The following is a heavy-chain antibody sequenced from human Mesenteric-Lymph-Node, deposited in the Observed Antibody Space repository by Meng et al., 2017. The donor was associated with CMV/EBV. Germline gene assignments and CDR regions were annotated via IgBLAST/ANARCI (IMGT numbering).Heavy chain of an antibody. J-gene: IGHJ6*02. D-gene: IGHD3-3*01. CDR3: ARGVTIFGVVILGRGYYGMDV. V-gene: IGHV3-21*01. Sequence: GESLKISCAASGFTFSSYSMNWVRQAPGKGLEWVSSISSSSSYIYYADSVKGRFTISRDNAKNSLYLQMNSLRAEDTAVYYCARGVTIFGVVILGRGYYGMDVWGQGTTVTVSS. CDR1: GFTFSSYS. CDR2: ISSSSSYI.